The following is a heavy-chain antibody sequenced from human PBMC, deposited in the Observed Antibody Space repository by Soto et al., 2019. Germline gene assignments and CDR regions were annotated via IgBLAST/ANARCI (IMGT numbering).Heavy chain of an antibody. J-gene: IGHJ4*02. CDR2: IYYSGTT. V-gene: IGHV4-39*01. Sequence: SETLSLTCTVSGDSITNSGYFWAWIRQPPGKGLEWIGSIYYSGTTYSHPSLNSRVTVSVDTSKNQFSLRLFSLTAADTAVYYCARLARFDLYFDHWGQGNLVTVSS. CDR1: GDSITNSGYF. CDR3: ARLARFDLYFDH. D-gene: IGHD3-3*01.